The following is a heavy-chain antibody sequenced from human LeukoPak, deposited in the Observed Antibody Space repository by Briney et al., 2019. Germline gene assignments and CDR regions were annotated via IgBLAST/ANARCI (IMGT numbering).Heavy chain of an antibody. J-gene: IGHJ6*03. Sequence: GGSLRLSCAASGFTFSSYAMTWVRQAPGKGLQWVSAVSGSGAHTYYADSVKGRFTISRDNSRDTLYLQMNSLRAEDTAVYYCARGVGGSLYYYYYMDVWGKGTTVTVSS. CDR2: VSGSGAHT. D-gene: IGHD1-26*01. CDR3: ARGVGGSLYYYYYMDV. CDR1: GFTFSSYA. V-gene: IGHV3-23*01.